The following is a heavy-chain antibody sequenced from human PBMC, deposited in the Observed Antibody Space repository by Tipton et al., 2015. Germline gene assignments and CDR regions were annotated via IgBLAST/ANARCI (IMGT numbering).Heavy chain of an antibody. V-gene: IGHV4-59*01. J-gene: IGHJ4*01. D-gene: IGHD3-3*01. CDR2: IYYSGST. CDR3: ARFRFDYFDY. Sequence: TLSLTCNVSGGSITSYYWSWIRQPPGKGLEWIGYIYYSGSTKYSPSLKSRVTISVDSSKTQLSLKLRSVTAADTAVYYCARFRFDYFDYWGHGTLVTASS. CDR1: GGSITSYY.